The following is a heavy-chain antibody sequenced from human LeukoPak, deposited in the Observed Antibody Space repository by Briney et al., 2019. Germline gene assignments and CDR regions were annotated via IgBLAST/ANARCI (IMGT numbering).Heavy chain of an antibody. CDR2: IYDSWNT. V-gene: IGHV4-59*01. D-gene: IGHD4-17*01. Sequence: SETLSLTCTASGDSISSNYWSWIRQPPGKGLEWIGYIYDSWNTKYNPSLKGRVTISGDTSKNLFSLELTSVTAADTAVYYCATCRDEFADYGFTSWGQGFLVTVSS. CDR3: ATCRDEFADYGFTS. CDR1: GDSISSNY. J-gene: IGHJ5*02.